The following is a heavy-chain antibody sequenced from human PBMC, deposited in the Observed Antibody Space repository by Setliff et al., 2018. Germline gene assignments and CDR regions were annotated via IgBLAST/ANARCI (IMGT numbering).Heavy chain of an antibody. V-gene: IGHV3-30*07. CDR2: TSYDGINK. D-gene: IGHD1-26*01. CDR3: ARHLSSGSYYGGAYYYMDV. Sequence: PGGSLRLSCRGSGFTFGDYAMSWLRQAPGKGLEWVAVTSYDGINKYYIDSVRGRFTVSRDNSKNTLYLQMNSLRGEDTAVYYCARHLSSGSYYGGAYYYMDVWGKGTTVTVSS. CDR1: GFTFGDYA. J-gene: IGHJ6*03.